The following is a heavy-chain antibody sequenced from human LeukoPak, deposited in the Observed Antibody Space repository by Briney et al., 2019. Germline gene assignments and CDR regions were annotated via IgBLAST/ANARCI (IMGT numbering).Heavy chain of an antibody. V-gene: IGHV3-30-3*01. CDR3: ARGYGSGSSYFDY. J-gene: IGHJ4*02. CDR1: GFPFSSYA. CDR2: MSYDGRNE. Sequence: GGSLRLSCSASGFPFSSYAMHWVRQAPGKGLEWVAIMSYDGRNEYYADSVKGRFTISRDNSKNALFLQMNSLRPEDTANYHCARGYGSGSSYFDYWGQGTLVTVSS. D-gene: IGHD3-10*01.